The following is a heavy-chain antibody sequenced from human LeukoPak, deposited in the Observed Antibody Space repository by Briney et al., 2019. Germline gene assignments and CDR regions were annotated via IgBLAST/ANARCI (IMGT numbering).Heavy chain of an antibody. CDR2: IYYSGST. D-gene: IGHD4-17*01. CDR3: ARALYSMTTVTTGYWFDY. Sequence: SETLSLTCTVSGGSISSGGYYWSWIRQHPGKGLEWIGYIYYSGSTYYNPSLKSRVTISVDTSKNQFSLKLSSVTAADTAVYYCARALYSMTTVTTGYWFDYWGQGTLVTVSS. V-gene: IGHV4-31*03. J-gene: IGHJ4*02. CDR1: GGSISSGGYY.